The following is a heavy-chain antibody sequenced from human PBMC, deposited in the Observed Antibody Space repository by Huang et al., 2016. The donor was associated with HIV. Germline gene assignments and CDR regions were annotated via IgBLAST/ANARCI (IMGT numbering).Heavy chain of an antibody. D-gene: IGHD3-22*01. CDR1: GGSISSGGYY. CDR2: IYYMGST. J-gene: IGHJ1*01. Sequence: QVHLQESGPGLVEPSQTLSLTCTVSGGSISSGGYYWTWIRQPPGKGLEWIGYIYYMGSTYYNPSLNSRVTISVDTSKNQFSLKVTSMTAADTAVYYCGRFSYYSDSTISQYLQLWGQGALVTVSS. CDR3: GRFSYYSDSTISQYLQL. V-gene: IGHV4-30-4*08.